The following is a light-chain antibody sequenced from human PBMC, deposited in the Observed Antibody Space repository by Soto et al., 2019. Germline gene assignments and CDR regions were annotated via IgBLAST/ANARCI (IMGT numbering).Light chain of an antibody. CDR2: GAS. CDR1: QSVSSSY. Sequence: EIVLTQSPATLSLSPGERATLSCRASQSVSSSYLAWYQQKPGQAPRLLIYGASTRAPGIPDRFNGSGSGTDFTLTISRLEADDVAVYHCHQYGSSVRAFGQGTKVDI. CDR3: HQYGSSVRA. V-gene: IGKV3-20*01. J-gene: IGKJ1*01.